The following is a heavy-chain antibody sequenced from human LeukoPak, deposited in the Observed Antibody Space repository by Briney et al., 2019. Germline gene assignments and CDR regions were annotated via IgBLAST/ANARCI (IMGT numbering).Heavy chain of an antibody. CDR3: AKGHYYGSGSLDY. CDR1: GFTFSSYW. Sequence: GGSLRLPCVVSGFTFSSYWMSWVRQAPGKGLEWVSAINGSGGSTYYADSVKGRFTISRDNSKNTLYVQMNSLRAEDTAVYYCAKGHYYGSGSLDYWGQGTLVTVSS. J-gene: IGHJ4*02. V-gene: IGHV3-23*01. D-gene: IGHD3-10*01. CDR2: INGSGGST.